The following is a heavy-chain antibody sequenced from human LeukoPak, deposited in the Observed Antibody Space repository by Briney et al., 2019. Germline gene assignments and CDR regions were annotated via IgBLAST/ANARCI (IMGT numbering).Heavy chain of an antibody. J-gene: IGHJ4*02. CDR3: ASLVGATDDGAY. CDR2: INSDGSST. V-gene: IGHV3-74*01. D-gene: IGHD1-26*01. CDR1: GFTFSSYW. Sequence: GGSLRLSCAASGFTFSSYWMHWVRHAPGKGLVWASRINSDGSSTSYADSVKGRFTISRDNAKNTLYLQMNSLRAEDTAVYYRASLVGATDDGAYWGQGTLVTVSS.